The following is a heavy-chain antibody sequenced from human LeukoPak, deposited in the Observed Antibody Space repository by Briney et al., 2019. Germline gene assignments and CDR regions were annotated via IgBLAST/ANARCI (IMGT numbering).Heavy chain of an antibody. J-gene: IGHJ4*02. Sequence: VASVKVSCKASGYTFTGYYKHWVRQTPGQGLEWMGRINPNSGGTNYAQKFQGRVTMTRDTSISTAYMELSRLRSDDTAVYYCARTSSYYYDSSGYDYWGQGTLVTVSS. CDR1: GYTFTGYY. CDR2: INPNSGGT. V-gene: IGHV1-2*06. CDR3: ARTSSYYYDSSGYDY. D-gene: IGHD3-22*01.